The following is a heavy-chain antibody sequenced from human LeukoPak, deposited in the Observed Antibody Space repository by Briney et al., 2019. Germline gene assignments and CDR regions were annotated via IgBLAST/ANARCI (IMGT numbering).Heavy chain of an antibody. CDR2: IYPGDSDT. D-gene: IGHD3-22*01. V-gene: IGHV5-51*01. J-gene: IGHJ3*02. CDR1: GYSFTSYW. Sequence: GESLKISCKGSGYSFTSYWIGWVRQMPGKGLESMGIIYPGDSDTRYSPSFQGQVTISADKSISTAYLQWSSLKASDTAMYYCARLLWYYDDSSGHPDAFDIWGQGTMVTVSS. CDR3: ARLLWYYDDSSGHPDAFDI.